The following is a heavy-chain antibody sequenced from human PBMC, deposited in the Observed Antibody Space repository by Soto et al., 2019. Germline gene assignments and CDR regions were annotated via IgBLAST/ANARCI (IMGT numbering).Heavy chain of an antibody. CDR1: SYTFTSYG. D-gene: IGHD3-10*01. V-gene: IGHV1-18*01. Sequence: QVHLVQSGAEVKKPGASVKVSCKASSYTFTSYGITWVRQAPGQGLEWMGWISAHNGNTDYAQKLQGRVIVTRDTSTSTAYMELRSLISDDTAVYYCARGRYGEYWGQGALVTVSS. CDR3: ARGRYGEY. J-gene: IGHJ4*02. CDR2: ISAHNGNT.